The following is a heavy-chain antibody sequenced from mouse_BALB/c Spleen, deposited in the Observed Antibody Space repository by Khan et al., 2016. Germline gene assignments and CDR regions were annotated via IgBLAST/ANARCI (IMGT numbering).Heavy chain of an antibody. CDR2: ISPTGGST. J-gene: IGHJ2*01. CDR1: GYIFSNYW. CDR3: ARGNY. Sequence: LEESGAELMKPGAPVKISCKTPGYIFSNYWIEWVKQRPGHGLEWIGEISPTGGSTKYNEKFKGKASFTADTSANTAYMQLSSLTSEDSAVYYCARGNYWGQGTTLTVSS. V-gene: IGHV1-9*01.